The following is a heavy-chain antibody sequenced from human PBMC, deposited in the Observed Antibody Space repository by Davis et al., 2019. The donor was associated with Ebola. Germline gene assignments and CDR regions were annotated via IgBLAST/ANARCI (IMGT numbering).Heavy chain of an antibody. Sequence: SVKVSCKASGGTFSSYAISWVRQAPGQGLEWMGRIIPILGIANYAQKFQDRVTITSDTSANTAYMELGGLTSEDTAIYYCAKDNYKQGGNWFDPWGQGTLVTFSS. D-gene: IGHD5-24*01. J-gene: IGHJ5*02. CDR2: IIPILGIA. CDR1: GGTFSSYA. V-gene: IGHV1-69*04. CDR3: AKDNYKQGGNWFDP.